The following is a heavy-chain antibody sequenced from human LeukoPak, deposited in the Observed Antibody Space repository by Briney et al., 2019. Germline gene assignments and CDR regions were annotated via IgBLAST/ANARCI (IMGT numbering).Heavy chain of an antibody. CDR2: IYYSGST. CDR1: GGSISSYY. Sequence: SETLSLTCTVSGGSISSYYWSWIRQPPGKGLEWIGYIYYSGSTNYNPSLKSRVTISVDTSKNQFSLKPSSVTAADTAVYYCARGTAASVNPYYYYGMDVWGQGTTVTVSS. CDR3: ARGTAASVNPYYYYGMDV. J-gene: IGHJ6*02. D-gene: IGHD1-14*01. V-gene: IGHV4-59*08.